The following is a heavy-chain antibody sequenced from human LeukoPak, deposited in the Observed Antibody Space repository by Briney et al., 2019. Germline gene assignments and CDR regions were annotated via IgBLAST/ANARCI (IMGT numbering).Heavy chain of an antibody. CDR2: IKQDGSEK. J-gene: IGHJ6*03. Sequence: GGSLRLSCAASGFTFSSYWMSWVRQAPGKGLEWVANIKQDGSEKYYVDSVKGRFTISRDNAKNSLYLQMNSLRAEDTAVYYCARELSSGWYDFFNYYYYMDVWGKGTTVTVSS. D-gene: IGHD6-19*01. CDR3: ARELSSGWYDFFNYYYYMDV. CDR1: GFTFSSYW. V-gene: IGHV3-7*01.